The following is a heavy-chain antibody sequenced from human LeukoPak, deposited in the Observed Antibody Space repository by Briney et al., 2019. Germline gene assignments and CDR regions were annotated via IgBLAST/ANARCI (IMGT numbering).Heavy chain of an antibody. D-gene: IGHD3-3*01. CDR2: ISSSGSTI. J-gene: IGHJ4*02. V-gene: IGHV3-48*04. CDR1: GFTFSSYW. Sequence: GGSLRLSCAASGFTFSSYWMSWVRQAPGKGLEWVSYISSSGSTIYYADSVKGRFTISRDNAKNSLYLQMNSLRAEDTAVYYCARATGWPDFWSGYAEPYFDYWGQGTLVTVSS. CDR3: ARATGWPDFWSGYAEPYFDY.